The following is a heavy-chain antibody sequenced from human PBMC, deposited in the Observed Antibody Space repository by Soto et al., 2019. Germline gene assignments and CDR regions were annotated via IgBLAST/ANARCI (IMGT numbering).Heavy chain of an antibody. CDR2: ISAYNGNT. CDR1: GYTFTSYG. J-gene: IGHJ5*02. D-gene: IGHD4-17*01. V-gene: IGHV1-18*01. Sequence: ASVKVSCKASGYTFTSYGVSWVRQAPGQGLEWMGWISAYNGNTNYAQKLQGRVTMTTDTSTSTAYMELRSLRSDDTAVYYCARNTVDPGWFDPWGQGTLVTVFS. CDR3: ARNTVDPGWFDP.